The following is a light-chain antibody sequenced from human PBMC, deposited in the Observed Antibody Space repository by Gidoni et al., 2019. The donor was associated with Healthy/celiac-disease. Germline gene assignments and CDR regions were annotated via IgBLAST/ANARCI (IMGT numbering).Light chain of an antibody. Sequence: QSALTQPRSLSGSPGQPVTISCTGTSSDVGGYNYVSWYQQHPGKAPKLMIYDVSKRPSGVPDRFSGSKSGNTASLTISGLQAEDEADYYCCSYAGSYTYVFGTGTKVTVL. V-gene: IGLV2-11*01. CDR3: CSYAGSYTYV. CDR1: SSDVGGYNY. J-gene: IGLJ1*01. CDR2: DVS.